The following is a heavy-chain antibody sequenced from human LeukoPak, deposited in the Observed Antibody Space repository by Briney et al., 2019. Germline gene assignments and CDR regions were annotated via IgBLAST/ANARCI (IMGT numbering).Heavy chain of an antibody. D-gene: IGHD3-22*01. CDR3: ARGPTHYYDSSGYFDY. Sequence: GGSLRLSCAASGFTFSSYAMHWVRQAPGKGLEWVAVISYDGSNKYYADSVKGRFTISRDNSKNTLYLQMNSLRAEDTAVYYCARGPTHYYDSSGYFDYWGQGTLVTVSS. J-gene: IGHJ4*02. CDR2: ISYDGSNK. CDR1: GFTFSSYA. V-gene: IGHV3-30-3*01.